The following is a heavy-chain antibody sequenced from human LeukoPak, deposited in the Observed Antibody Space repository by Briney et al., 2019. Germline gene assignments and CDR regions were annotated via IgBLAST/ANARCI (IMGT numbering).Heavy chain of an antibody. D-gene: IGHD2-15*01. CDR3: ARGPPTVGYCSGGSCYVFDY. J-gene: IGHJ4*02. CDR1: GGSISSYY. Sequence: SDTLSLTCSVSGGSISSYYWGWIRQPPGKGLEWLGSIYYSGSTYYIPSLKSRVTISVDTSKNQFSLKLSSVTAADTAVYYCARGPPTVGYCSGGSCYVFDYWGQGSLVTVSS. CDR2: IYYSGST. V-gene: IGHV4-39*07.